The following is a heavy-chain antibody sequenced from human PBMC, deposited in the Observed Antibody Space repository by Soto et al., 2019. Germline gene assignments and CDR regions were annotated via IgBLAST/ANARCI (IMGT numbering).Heavy chain of an antibody. J-gene: IGHJ6*02. CDR1: GGSITSSY. CDR2: IYDTGISGYTPST. V-gene: IGHV4-59*01. CDR3: ARGEVAFFYNGLLV. Sequence: SETLSLTCTVSGGSITSSYWSWIRRPPGKGLEWIAYIYDTGISGYTPSTSYNPSLKSRVTMSVDTSKSQFSLKLTSVTAADTAVYYCARGEVAFFYNGLLVWGQGITLTVS.